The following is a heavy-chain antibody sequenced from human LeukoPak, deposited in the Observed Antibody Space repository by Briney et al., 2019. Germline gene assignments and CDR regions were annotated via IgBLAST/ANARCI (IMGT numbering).Heavy chain of an antibody. V-gene: IGHV1-18*01. CDR1: GYTFTSYG. CDR2: ISAYNGNT. J-gene: IGHJ3*02. CDR3: ARGILRYFDWLLDNDAFDI. Sequence: GASVKVSCKASGYTFTSYGISWVRQAPGQGLEWMGWISAYNGNTNYAQKLQGRVTMTTDTSTSTAYMELRSLRSDDTAVYYCARGILRYFDWLLDNDAFDIWGQGTMVTVSP. D-gene: IGHD3-9*01.